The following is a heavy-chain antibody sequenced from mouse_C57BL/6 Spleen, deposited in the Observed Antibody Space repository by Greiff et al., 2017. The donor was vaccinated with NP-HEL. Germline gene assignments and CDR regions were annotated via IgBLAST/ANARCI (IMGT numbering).Heavy chain of an antibody. V-gene: IGHV1-50*01. J-gene: IGHJ2*01. CDR2: IDPSDSYT. D-gene: IGHD1-1*01. CDR1: GYTFTSYW. Sequence: QVQLKQPGAELVKPGASVKLSCKASGYTFTSYWMQWVKQRPGQGLEWIGEIDPSDSYTNYNQKFKGKATLTVDTSSSTAYMQLGSLTSEDSAVYYCFYGSSLLPFDYWGQGTTLTVSS. CDR3: FYGSSLLPFDY.